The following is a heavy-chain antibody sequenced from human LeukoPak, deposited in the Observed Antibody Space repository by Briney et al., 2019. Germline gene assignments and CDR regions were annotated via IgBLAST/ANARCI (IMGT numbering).Heavy chain of an antibody. CDR1: GYTFTSYD. CDR3: ARGQRVSSSWYGWFDP. D-gene: IGHD6-13*01. V-gene: IGHV1-8*01. CDR2: MNPNSGNT. J-gene: IGHJ5*02. Sequence: APVKVSCKASGYTFTSYDINWVRQATGQGLEWMGWMNPNSGNTGYAQKFQGRVTMTRNTSISTAYMELSSLRSEDTAVYYCARGQRVSSSWYGWFDPWGQGTLVTVSS.